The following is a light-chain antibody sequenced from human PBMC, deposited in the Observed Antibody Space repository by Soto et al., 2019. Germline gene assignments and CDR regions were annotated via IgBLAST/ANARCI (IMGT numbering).Light chain of an antibody. V-gene: IGKV1-5*01. CDR1: QSISSC. CDR2: DAS. Sequence: DIQMTQSPPTLSASVGDRVTITSRAIQSISSCLAWYQQKPGKAPKLLIYDASSLESGVPSRFSGSGSGTEFTLTISSLQPDDFATYYCQQYNSYSSWTFGQGTKVEIK. J-gene: IGKJ1*01. CDR3: QQYNSYSSWT.